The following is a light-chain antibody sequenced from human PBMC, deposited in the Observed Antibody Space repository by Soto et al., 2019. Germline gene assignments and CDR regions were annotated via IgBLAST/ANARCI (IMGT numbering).Light chain of an antibody. Sequence: EIMMTQSPATLSVSPGERATLSCRASQSVSSNLAWYQQKPGQAPRLLIYGASTRATGIPARFSGSGSGTEFTLTISSLQSADFAVYYCQQYNNWPPYTFGQGTKLEIK. V-gene: IGKV3-15*01. J-gene: IGKJ2*01. CDR2: GAS. CDR1: QSVSSN. CDR3: QQYNNWPPYT.